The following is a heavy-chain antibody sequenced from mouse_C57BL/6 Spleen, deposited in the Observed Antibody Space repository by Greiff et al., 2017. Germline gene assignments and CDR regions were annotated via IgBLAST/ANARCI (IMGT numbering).Heavy chain of an antibody. CDR2: IRSKSNNYAT. V-gene: IGHV10-1*01. D-gene: IGHD4-1*01. Sequence: EVQGVESGGGLVQPKGSLKLSCAASGFSFNTYAMNWVRQAPGKGLEWVARIRSKSNNYATYYADSVKDRFTISRDDSESMLYLQMNNLKTEDTAMYYCVMEKTVYWYFDVWGTGTTVTVSS. CDR1: GFSFNTYA. J-gene: IGHJ1*03. CDR3: VMEKTVYWYFDV.